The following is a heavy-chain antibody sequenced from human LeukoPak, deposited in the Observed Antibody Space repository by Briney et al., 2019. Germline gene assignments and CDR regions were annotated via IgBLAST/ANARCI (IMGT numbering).Heavy chain of an antibody. Sequence: SGPTLVNPTQTLTLTCTFSGFSLSTSGVGVGWIRQPPGKGLEWIGYIYYSGSTNYNPSLKSRVTLSVDTSKNQFSLKLSSVAAADTAVYYCARVIQSASYYWFDPWGQGILVTVSS. CDR1: GFSLSTSGVG. D-gene: IGHD1-26*01. J-gene: IGHJ5*02. CDR2: IYYSGST. V-gene: IGHV4-61*05. CDR3: ARVIQSASYYWFDP.